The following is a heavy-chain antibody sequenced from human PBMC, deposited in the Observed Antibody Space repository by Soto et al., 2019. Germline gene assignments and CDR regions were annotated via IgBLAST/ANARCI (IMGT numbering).Heavy chain of an antibody. D-gene: IGHD3-22*01. CDR1: GYSFTSYW. Sequence: GLSLKISWKGSGYSFTSYWIGCVRQMPGKGLEWMGIIYPGDSDTRYSPSFQGQVTISADKSISTAYLQWSSLKASDTAMYDCERQEYYYDSSGYPHWFDPRGQRTLGTVSS. CDR3: ERQEYYYDSSGYPHWFDP. V-gene: IGHV5-51*01. J-gene: IGHJ5*02. CDR2: IYPGDSDT.